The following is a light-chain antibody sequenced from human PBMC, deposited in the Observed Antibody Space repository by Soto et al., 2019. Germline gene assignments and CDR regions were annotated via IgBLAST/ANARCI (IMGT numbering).Light chain of an antibody. CDR3: SSYTTRNTLV. J-gene: IGLJ2*01. CDR1: SSDVGAYTY. V-gene: IGLV2-14*01. CDR2: EVS. Sequence: QSALTQPASVSGSPGQSITISCTGTSSDVGAYTYVSWYQQHPGKAPKLMIFEVSDRPSGVSNRFSGSKSGNTASLTISGLQAEDEVDYSCSSYTTRNTLVFGGGTKWTVL.